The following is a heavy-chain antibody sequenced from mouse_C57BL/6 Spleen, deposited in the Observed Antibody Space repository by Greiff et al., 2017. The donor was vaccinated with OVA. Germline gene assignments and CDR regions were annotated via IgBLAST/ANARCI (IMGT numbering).Heavy chain of an antibody. CDR2: INPSTGGT. Sequence: EVKLQQSGPELVKPGASVKISCKASGYSFTGYYMNWVKQSPEKSLEWIGEINPSTGGTTYNQKFKAKATLTVDKSSSTAYMQLKSLTSEDSAVYYCARSGYDYDVPHWYCDVWGTGTTVTVSS. D-gene: IGHD2-4*01. CDR1: GYSFTGYY. J-gene: IGHJ1*03. V-gene: IGHV1-42*01. CDR3: ARSGYDYDVPHWYCDV.